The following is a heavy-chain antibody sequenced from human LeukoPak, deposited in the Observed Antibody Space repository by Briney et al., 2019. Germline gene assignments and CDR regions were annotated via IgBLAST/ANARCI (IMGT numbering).Heavy chain of an antibody. V-gene: IGHV1-2*02. CDR2: INPNSGGT. Sequence: GASVKVSCKASGYTFTGYYMHWVRQAPGQGLEWMGWINPNSGGTNYAQKFQGRVTMTRDTPISTAYMELSRLRSDDTAVYYCARGITMIVVATYYFDYWGQGTLVTVSS. CDR1: GYTFTGYY. D-gene: IGHD3-22*01. J-gene: IGHJ4*02. CDR3: ARGITMIVVATYYFDY.